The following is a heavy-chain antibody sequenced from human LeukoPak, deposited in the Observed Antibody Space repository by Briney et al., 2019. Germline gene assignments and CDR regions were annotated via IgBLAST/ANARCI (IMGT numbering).Heavy chain of an antibody. CDR2: IDWDDDK. V-gene: IGHV2-70*01. CDR1: GFSLSTSGMC. D-gene: IGHD3-10*01. J-gene: IGHJ5*02. Sequence: SGPTLVKPTQTLTLTCTFSGFSLSTSGMCVSWIRQPPGKALEWRALIDWDDDKYYSTSLKTRLTISKDTSKNQVVLTMTNMDPVDTATYYCARCMVRGAPAWFDPWGQGTLVTVSS. CDR3: ARCMVRGAPAWFDP.